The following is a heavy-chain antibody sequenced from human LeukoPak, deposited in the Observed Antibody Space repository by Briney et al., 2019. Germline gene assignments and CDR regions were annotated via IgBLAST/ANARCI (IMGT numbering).Heavy chain of an antibody. Sequence: GGSLRLSCAASGFTFSSYGMSWVRQAPGKGLEWVSAISGSGGSTYYADSVKGRFTISRDNSKNTLYLQMNSLRAEDTAVYYCAKVPGPATYDTWDRNDYWGQGTLVTVSS. V-gene: IGHV3-23*01. D-gene: IGHD3-22*01. CDR2: ISGSGGST. CDR1: GFTFSSYG. J-gene: IGHJ4*02. CDR3: AKVPGPATYDTWDRNDY.